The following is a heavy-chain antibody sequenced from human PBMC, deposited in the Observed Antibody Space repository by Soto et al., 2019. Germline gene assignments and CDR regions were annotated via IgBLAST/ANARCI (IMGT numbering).Heavy chain of an antibody. Sequence: SETLSLTCTVSGGSISSSSYYWGWIRQPPGKGLEWIGSIYYSGSTYYNPSLKSRVTISVDTSKNQFSLKLSSVTAADTAVYYFARIPLYYYYYMDVRGKRTTVTVSS. D-gene: IGHD2-21*01. V-gene: IGHV4-39*01. CDR3: ARIPLYYYYYMDV. CDR1: GGSISSSSYY. J-gene: IGHJ6*03. CDR2: IYYSGST.